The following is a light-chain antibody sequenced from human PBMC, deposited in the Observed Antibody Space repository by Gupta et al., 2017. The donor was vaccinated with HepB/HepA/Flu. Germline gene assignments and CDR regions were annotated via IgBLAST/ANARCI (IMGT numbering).Light chain of an antibody. Sequence: SYVLTQPPSVSVAPGTTARITCGGNNIGSKIVHWYQQKPAQALVLVVYDDSNRTSGIPEGFSVSKAGNTATLTISGGEAGDEADYYCQVWDSRGVYVFGTGTKVTVL. CDR2: DDS. V-gene: IGLV3-21*03. CDR1: NIGSKI. CDR3: QVWDSRGVYV. J-gene: IGLJ1*01.